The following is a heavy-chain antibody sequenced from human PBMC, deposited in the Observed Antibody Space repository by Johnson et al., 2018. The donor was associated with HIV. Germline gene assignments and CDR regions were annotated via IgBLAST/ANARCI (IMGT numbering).Heavy chain of an antibody. D-gene: IGHD1-1*01. J-gene: IGHJ3*02. CDR2: ISYDGSNK. CDR1: GFTFSSYG. V-gene: IGHV3-30*03. CDR3: AITSRTDAFDI. Sequence: QVQLMESGGGVVQPGRSLRLSCAVSGFTFSSYGMHWVRQAPGKGLEWVAVISYDGSNKYYADSVKGRLTISRDSSKNTLYLQMNSLRAEDTAVYYCAITSRTDAFDIWGQGTMVTVSS.